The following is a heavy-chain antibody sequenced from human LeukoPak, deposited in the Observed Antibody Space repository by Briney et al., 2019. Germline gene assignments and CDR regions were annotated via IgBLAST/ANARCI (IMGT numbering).Heavy chain of an antibody. J-gene: IGHJ6*03. CDR3: AKPPPRGGYYYMDV. V-gene: IGHV3-23*01. D-gene: IGHD3-10*01. CDR1: GFTFSTYA. CDR2: ISGTGGST. Sequence: GGSLRLSCAASGFTFSTYAMTWVRQAPGKGLEWVSLISGTGGSTYYADSVKGRFTISRDNSKNTLYLQMNSLRAEDTAVYYCAKPPPRGGYYYMDVWGKGTTVTISS.